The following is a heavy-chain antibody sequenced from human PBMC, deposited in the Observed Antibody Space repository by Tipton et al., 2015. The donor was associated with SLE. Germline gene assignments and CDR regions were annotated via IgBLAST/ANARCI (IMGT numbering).Heavy chain of an antibody. D-gene: IGHD2-2*01. CDR3: ATDRRIVVVPAAMDYNWFDP. CDR1: GDSITYYY. V-gene: IGHV4-59*01. CDR2: VYYGGST. Sequence: TLSLTCTVSGDSITYYYWSWIRQPPGKGLEWIGYVYYGGSTNYNPSLKSRVTISLDTSKNQFSLQLSSVTAADTAVYYCATDRRIVVVPAAMDYNWFDPWDHGTLVTISS. J-gene: IGHJ5*02.